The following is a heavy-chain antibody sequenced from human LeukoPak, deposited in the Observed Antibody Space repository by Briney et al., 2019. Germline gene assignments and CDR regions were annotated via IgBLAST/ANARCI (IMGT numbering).Heavy chain of an antibody. Sequence: GGSLRLSCAASGVTLSSYAMSWARQAPGKGLEWVSGISSSGSGGNTYYADSVKGRFTISRDNSKNTLYLQMNSLRAEDTAVYYCARGRADSLYSSGWLVAFDIWGQGTMVTVSS. CDR1: GVTLSSYA. CDR3: ARGRADSLYSSGWLVAFDI. D-gene: IGHD6-19*01. J-gene: IGHJ3*02. CDR2: ISSSGSGGNT. V-gene: IGHV3-23*01.